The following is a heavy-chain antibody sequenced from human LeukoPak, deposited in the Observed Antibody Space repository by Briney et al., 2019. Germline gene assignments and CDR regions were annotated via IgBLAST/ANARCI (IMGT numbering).Heavy chain of an antibody. V-gene: IGHV4-34*01. D-gene: IGHD3-10*01. J-gene: IGHJ4*02. CDR1: GGSFSGYY. CDR3: ARGPTYYYGSDYRLETDY. Sequence: SETLSLACAVYGGSFSGYYWSWIRQPPGKGLEWIGEINHSGSTNYNPSLKSRVTISVDTSKNQFSLKLSSVTAADTAVYYCARGPTYYYGSDYRLETDYWGQGTLVTVSS. CDR2: INHSGST.